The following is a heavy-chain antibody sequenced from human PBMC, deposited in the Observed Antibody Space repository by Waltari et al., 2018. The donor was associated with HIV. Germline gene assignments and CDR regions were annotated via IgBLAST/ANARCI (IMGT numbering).Heavy chain of an antibody. V-gene: IGHV2-70*01. D-gene: IGHD5-18*01. CDR2: ISWNDSK. Sequence: QVTLRESGPALVKPTKTLTLTCTFSGFSLSTSEMCVTWLRQPPGKALEWLALISWNDSKYYSTSLETRLTISKDTSKNQVVLIMTSMDPVDTATYFCARCGDTYGLFDYWGQGTLVTVSS. J-gene: IGHJ4*02. CDR1: GFSLSTSEMC. CDR3: ARCGDTYGLFDY.